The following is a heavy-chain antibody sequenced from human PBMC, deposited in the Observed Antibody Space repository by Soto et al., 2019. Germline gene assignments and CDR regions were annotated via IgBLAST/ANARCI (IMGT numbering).Heavy chain of an antibody. Sequence: SLRLSCAASGFTFDDYAMHWVRQAPGKGLEWVSGISWNSGSIGYADSVKGRFTISRDNAKNSLYLQMNSLRAEDTALYYCAKSNYYDSSGPNDAFDIWGQGTMVTVSS. D-gene: IGHD3-22*01. V-gene: IGHV3-9*01. J-gene: IGHJ3*02. CDR3: AKSNYYDSSGPNDAFDI. CDR2: ISWNSGSI. CDR1: GFTFDDYA.